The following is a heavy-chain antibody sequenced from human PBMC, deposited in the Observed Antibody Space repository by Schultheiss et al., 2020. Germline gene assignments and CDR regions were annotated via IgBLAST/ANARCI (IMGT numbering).Heavy chain of an antibody. CDR2: IIPIFGTA. V-gene: IGHV1-69*05. CDR1: GGTFSSYA. CDR3: VNGEDASSSSDLDY. J-gene: IGHJ4*02. Sequence: SVKVSCKASGGTFSSYAISWVRQAPGQGLEWMGGIIPIFGTANYAQKFQGRVTITRDTSASTAYMELNSLRAEDTAVYYCVNGEDASSSSDLDYWGQGTLVTVSS. D-gene: IGHD6-6*01.